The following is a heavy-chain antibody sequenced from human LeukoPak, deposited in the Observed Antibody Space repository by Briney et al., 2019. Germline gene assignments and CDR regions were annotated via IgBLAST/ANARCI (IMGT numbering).Heavy chain of an antibody. CDR3: ARRITGTTSDSFDY. CDR1: GGSISSYY. CDR2: IDYSGST. J-gene: IGHJ4*02. Sequence: SETLSLTCTVSGGSISSYYWGWIRQPPGKGLEWIGSIDYSGSTYYNPSLKSRVTISVDTSKNQFSLKLRSVTAADTAVYYCARRITGTTSDSFDYWGQGTLVTVSS. V-gene: IGHV4-39*01. D-gene: IGHD1-20*01.